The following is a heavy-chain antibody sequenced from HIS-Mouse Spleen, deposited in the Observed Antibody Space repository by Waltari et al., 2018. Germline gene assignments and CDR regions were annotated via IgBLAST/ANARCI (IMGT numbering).Heavy chain of an antibody. CDR3: AREIPYSSSWYDWYFDL. V-gene: IGHV4-39*07. D-gene: IGHD6-13*01. J-gene: IGHJ2*01. CDR2: IYYSGST. Sequence: QLQLQESGPGLVKPSETLSLTCTVSGVSIRRSSSSWGWSRQPPGKGLEWIGSIYYSGSTSYNPSLKSRVTISVDTSKNQFSLKLSSVTAADTAVYYCAREIPYSSSWYDWYFDLWGRGTLVTVSS. CDR1: GVSIRRSSSS.